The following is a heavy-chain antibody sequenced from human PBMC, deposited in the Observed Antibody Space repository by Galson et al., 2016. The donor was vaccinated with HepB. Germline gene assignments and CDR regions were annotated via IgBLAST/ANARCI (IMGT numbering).Heavy chain of an antibody. CDR1: GLTFSDYY. D-gene: IGHD2-2*01. CDR3: ARPRGQPDDAFDI. CDR2: ISCSSSYT. J-gene: IGHJ3*02. Sequence: SLRLSCAVSGLTFSDYYMSWIRQAPGKGLEWVSYISCSSSYTSYTDSVKGRFTISRDNAKSSLYLQMNSLRAEDKAVYYCARPRGQPDDAFDIWGQGTMVTVSS. V-gene: IGHV3-11*06.